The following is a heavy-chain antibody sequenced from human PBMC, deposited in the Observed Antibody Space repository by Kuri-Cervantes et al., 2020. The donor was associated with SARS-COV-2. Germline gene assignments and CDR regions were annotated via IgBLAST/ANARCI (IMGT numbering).Heavy chain of an antibody. CDR2: ISGSGGST. D-gene: IGHD2-21*01. CDR1: GFTFSSYA. V-gene: IGHV3-23*01. J-gene: IGHJ4*02. Sequence: GGSLRLSCAASGFTFSSYAMSWVRQAPGKGLEWVSAISGSGGSTYYADSVKGRFTISRDNSKNTLYLQMNSLRAEDTAVYYCAMTPIVVVIAITYYFDYWGQGTLVTVSS. CDR3: AMTPIVVVIAITYYFDY.